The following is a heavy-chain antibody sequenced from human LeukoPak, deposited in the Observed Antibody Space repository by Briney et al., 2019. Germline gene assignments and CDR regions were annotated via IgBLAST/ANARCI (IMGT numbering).Heavy chain of an antibody. Sequence: PSQTLSLTCTVSGGSISSGDYYWSWIRQPPGKGLEWIGEINHSGSTNYNPSLKSRVTISVDTSKNQFSLKLSSVTAADTAVYYCASGVMITFGGVIVNPLDYWGQGTLVTVSS. V-gene: IGHV4-30-4*08. D-gene: IGHD3-16*02. CDR1: GGSISSGDYY. CDR2: INHSGST. J-gene: IGHJ4*02. CDR3: ASGVMITFGGVIVNPLDY.